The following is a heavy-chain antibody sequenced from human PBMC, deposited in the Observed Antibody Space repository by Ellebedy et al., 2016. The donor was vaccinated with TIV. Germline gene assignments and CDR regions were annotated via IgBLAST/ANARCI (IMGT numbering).Heavy chain of an antibody. Sequence: GESLKISCAASELTVSSNYMSWVRQAPGKGLEWVSVIFIDSTTYYADSVKGRFTISRDTSKNTLYVQMNSLRAEDTAVYYGARETFNDVDLKVWGVFDIWGQGTMVTVSS. V-gene: IGHV3-66*01. D-gene: IGHD1-1*01. CDR2: IFIDSTT. CDR1: ELTVSSNY. J-gene: IGHJ3*02. CDR3: ARETFNDVDLKVWGVFDI.